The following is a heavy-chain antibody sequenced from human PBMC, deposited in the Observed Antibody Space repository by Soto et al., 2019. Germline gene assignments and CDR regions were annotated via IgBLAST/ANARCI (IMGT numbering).Heavy chain of an antibody. CDR2: INTDGSET. CDR1: GFTFSSYL. CDR3: ARDGEGY. J-gene: IGHJ4*02. D-gene: IGHD2-21*01. Sequence: PGGSLRLSCAASGFTFSSYLMHWVRQVPGKGLVWVSRINTDGSETNYADSVKGRFTVSRDNAKNTQYLQMNNLRVEDTAVYYCARDGEGYWGQGTLVTVSS. V-gene: IGHV3-74*01.